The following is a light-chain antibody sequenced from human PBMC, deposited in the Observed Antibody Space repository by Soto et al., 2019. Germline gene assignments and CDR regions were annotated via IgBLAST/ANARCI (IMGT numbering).Light chain of an antibody. J-gene: IGKJ1*01. CDR3: QQYDTLPRT. CDR1: QSVSSNY. CDR2: GAS. V-gene: IGKV3-20*01. Sequence: EIVLTQSPGTLSLSPGERATLSCRASQSVSSNYLAWYQQKRGQAPRLLIYGASSRATGIPTRFSGSGSGTDFTLSISRLEPEDFAVYYCQQYDTLPRTFGQGTKVEI.